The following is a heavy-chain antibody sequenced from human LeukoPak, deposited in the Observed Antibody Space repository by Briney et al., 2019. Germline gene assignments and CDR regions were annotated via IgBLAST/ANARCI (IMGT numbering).Heavy chain of an antibody. D-gene: IGHD4-23*01. V-gene: IGHV3-30*18. Sequence: GGSLTLSCAASGFTFSSYGMHWVRQAPGKGLEWVAVISCDGSNKYYADSVKGRFTISRDNSKNTLYLQMNSLRAEDTAVYYCAKPGDYGGFFDYWGQGTLVTVSS. CDR3: AKPGDYGGFFDY. CDR2: ISCDGSNK. J-gene: IGHJ4*02. CDR1: GFTFSSYG.